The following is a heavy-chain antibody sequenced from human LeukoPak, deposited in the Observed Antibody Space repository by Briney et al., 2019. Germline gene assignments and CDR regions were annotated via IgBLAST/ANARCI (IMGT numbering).Heavy chain of an antibody. J-gene: IGHJ4*02. D-gene: IGHD6-19*01. CDR3: ARDHRAVAGAGSDY. Sequence: PGGSLRLSCAASGFTFSSYSMNWVRQAPGKGLEWVSYISSSSSTIYYADSVKGRFTISRDNAKNSLYLQMNSLRAEDTAVYYCARDHRAVAGAGSDYWGQGTLVTVSS. CDR1: GFTFSSYS. V-gene: IGHV3-48*01. CDR2: ISSSSSTI.